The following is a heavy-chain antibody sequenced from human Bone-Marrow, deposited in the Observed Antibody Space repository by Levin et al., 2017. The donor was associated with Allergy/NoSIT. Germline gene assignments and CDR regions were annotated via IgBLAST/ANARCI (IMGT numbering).Heavy chain of an antibody. CDR1: GGSISSGAYY. Sequence: SETLSLTCTVSGGSISSGAYYWTWIRQHPGKGLEYIGYIYYSGTTYYNPSLKSRLIISVDTSKNQFSLKLSSVSAADTAVYYCARGVVVAAATQLDYWGQGTLVTVSS. CDR2: IYYSGTT. J-gene: IGHJ4*02. CDR3: ARGVVVAAATQLDY. V-gene: IGHV4-31*03. D-gene: IGHD2-15*01.